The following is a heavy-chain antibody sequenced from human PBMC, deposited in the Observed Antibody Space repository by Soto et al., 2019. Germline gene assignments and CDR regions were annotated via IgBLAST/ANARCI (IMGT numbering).Heavy chain of an antibody. CDR3: ARGAIVAVPAALSSYHDYTNYRFDS. V-gene: IGHV1-69*01. D-gene: IGHD2-15*01. CDR1: GGSFSDFA. CDR2: IIPMFAAT. Sequence: QVQLAQSGAEMTKPGSSVKVSCRASGGSFSDFAFSWVRQAPGQGLEWMGGIIPMFAATKYAQRLQDRVTITADASTNTVYLALSSLTSEDTAIYYCARGAIVAVPAALSSYHDYTNYRFDSWGQGTLVTVSS. J-gene: IGHJ4*02.